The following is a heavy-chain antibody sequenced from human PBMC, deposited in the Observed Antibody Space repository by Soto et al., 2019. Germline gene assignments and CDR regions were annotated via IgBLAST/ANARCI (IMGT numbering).Heavy chain of an antibody. D-gene: IGHD3-16*01. J-gene: IGHJ4*02. CDR1: GFKFSNYA. Sequence: GGSLRLSCAASGFKFSNYAMSWVLQAPGKGLEWVSLISATGGGTYYADSVKGRFTISRDNSHNTLYLQVHSLTAEDTAVYYCATDRRAGGNSAFYFDFWGQGAQVTVSS. CDR2: ISATGGGT. CDR3: ATDRRAGGNSAFYFDF. V-gene: IGHV3-23*01.